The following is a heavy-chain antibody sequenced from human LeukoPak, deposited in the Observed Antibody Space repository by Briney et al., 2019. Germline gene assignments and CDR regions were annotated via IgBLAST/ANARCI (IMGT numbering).Heavy chain of an antibody. CDR2: VRYDGSIQ. Sequence: PGGSLRLSCAASGFNFHSYGMHWVRQAPGKGLDWVAFVRYDGSIQYYADSVKGRFAISRDNSKDTVSLQMNSLRPEDTAVYYCGKGSSTSACPDYWGQGTLVTVPS. D-gene: IGHD6-19*01. CDR3: GKGSSTSACPDY. J-gene: IGHJ4*02. V-gene: IGHV3-30*02. CDR1: GFNFHSYG.